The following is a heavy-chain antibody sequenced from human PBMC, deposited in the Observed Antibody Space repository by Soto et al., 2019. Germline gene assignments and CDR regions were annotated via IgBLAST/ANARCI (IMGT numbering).Heavy chain of an antibody. Sequence: PGGSLRLSCAASGFTLSTYWMHWVRQVPGKGLVWVSRISSDGTYTNYADSVKGRFTISRDSARNTLFLQMNSLTGEDTAVYYCARTCVDGMAGFGPWGQGTLVTVSS. CDR2: ISSDGTYT. CDR3: ARTCVDGMAGFGP. V-gene: IGHV3-74*01. J-gene: IGHJ5*02. CDR1: GFTLSTYW. D-gene: IGHD1-1*01.